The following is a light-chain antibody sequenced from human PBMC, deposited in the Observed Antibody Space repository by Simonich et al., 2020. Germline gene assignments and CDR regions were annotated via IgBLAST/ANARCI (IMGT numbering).Light chain of an antibody. Sequence: QSALTQPASVSGSPGQSITISCPDTSSDVGRYNLVSWYQQHPGKAPKLMIYEGNRRPSGVSNRFSGSKAGNTASLTISGLQAEDEADYYCCSYAGSSTWVFGGGTKLTVL. CDR2: EGN. V-gene: IGLV2-23*01. J-gene: IGLJ3*02. CDR1: SSDVGRYNL. CDR3: CSYAGSSTWV.